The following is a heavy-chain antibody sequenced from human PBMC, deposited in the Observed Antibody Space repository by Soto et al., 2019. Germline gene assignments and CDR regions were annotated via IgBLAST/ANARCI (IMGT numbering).Heavy chain of an antibody. D-gene: IGHD3-16*01. Sequence: LSLTCTVSAASFSKYYWSWIRQPPGKGLEWIGYIHFNGNTNYNPSLKRRVTIPIDTSKKQISLNLTSVTDADTAVYYCASVTFGGVVLAHWGQGTLVTVSS. CDR3: ASVTFGGVVLAH. J-gene: IGHJ4*02. CDR2: IHFNGNT. V-gene: IGHV4-59*01. CDR1: AASFSKYY.